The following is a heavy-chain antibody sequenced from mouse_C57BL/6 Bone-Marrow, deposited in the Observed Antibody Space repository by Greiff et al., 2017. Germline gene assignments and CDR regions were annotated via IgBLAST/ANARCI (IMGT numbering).Heavy chain of an antibody. CDR1: GFSLTRSG. V-gene: IGHV2-3*01. CDR3: ASRFYYYGSSNDAMDY. D-gene: IGHD1-1*01. Sequence: VQLQQSGPGLVAPSQSLSITCTVSGFSLTRSGVSWVRQPPGKGLEWLGVIWGDGSTNYHSALISRLSISKDNAKSQVFLEQNSLQTDDTATYYCASRFYYYGSSNDAMDYGGQGTSVTGSS. CDR2: IWGDGST. J-gene: IGHJ4*01.